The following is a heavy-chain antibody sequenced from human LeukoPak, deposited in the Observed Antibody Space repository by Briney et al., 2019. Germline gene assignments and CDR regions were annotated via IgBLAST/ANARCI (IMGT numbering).Heavy chain of an antibody. J-gene: IGHJ4*02. CDR2: ISGSGGST. Sequence: QSGGSLRLSCAASGFSFSSYAMSWVRQAPGKGLEWVSVISGSGGSTCYADSVKGRFTISRDNSKNTLYLQMNSLRAEDTAVYYCARSDFWSGYHCIDYWGQGTLVTVSS. V-gene: IGHV3-23*01. CDR3: ARSDFWSGYHCIDY. D-gene: IGHD3-3*01. CDR1: GFSFSSYA.